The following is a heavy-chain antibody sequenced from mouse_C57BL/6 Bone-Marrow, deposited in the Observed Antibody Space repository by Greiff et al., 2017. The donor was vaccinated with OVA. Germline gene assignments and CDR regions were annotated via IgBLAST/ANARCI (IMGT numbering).Heavy chain of an antibody. J-gene: IGHJ2*01. Sequence: VQLQQSVAELVRPGASVKLSCTASGFNIKNTSMHWVKQRPEQGLEWIGRIAPANGNTKYDPTFQGKATITADTSSNTAYLQLSSLTSEDTAIYYCAPDGYPYYVDYWGQGTTLTVSS. D-gene: IGHD2-3*01. CDR1: GFNIKNTS. CDR2: IAPANGNT. V-gene: IGHV14-3*01. CDR3: APDGYPYYVDY.